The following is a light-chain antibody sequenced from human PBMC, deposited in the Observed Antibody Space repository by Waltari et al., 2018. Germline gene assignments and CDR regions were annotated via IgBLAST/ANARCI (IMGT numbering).Light chain of an antibody. CDR1: QRMGSS. CDR3: QQTSSLPGT. J-gene: IGKJ5*01. CDR2: YAA. V-gene: IGKV6-21*01. Sequence: EIVLTQSPDFHSVTPKEKVAIACRASQRMGSSLLWYQQKPAQAPKLLIKYAAHSVSGVPARFSGSGSGTEFALPINSLEAEDAATYFCQQTSSLPGTFGHGTRLEI.